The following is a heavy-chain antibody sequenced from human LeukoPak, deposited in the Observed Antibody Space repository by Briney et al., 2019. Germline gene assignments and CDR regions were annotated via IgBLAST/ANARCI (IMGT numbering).Heavy chain of an antibody. D-gene: IGHD6-19*01. V-gene: IGHV4-61*02. J-gene: IGHJ6*03. Sequence: PSGTLSLTCTVSGGSISSGSYYWSWIRQPAGKGLEWIGRIYTSGSTNYNPSLKSRVTMSVDTSKNQFSLKLSSVTAADTAVYYCARGDSSGWSGYYYYMDVWGKGTTVTVSS. CDR3: ARGDSSGWSGYYYYMDV. CDR2: IYTSGST. CDR1: GGSISSGSYY.